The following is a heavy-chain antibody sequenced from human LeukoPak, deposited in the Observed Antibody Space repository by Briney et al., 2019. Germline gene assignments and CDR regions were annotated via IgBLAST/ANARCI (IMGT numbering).Heavy chain of an antibody. J-gene: IGHJ5*02. Sequence: GGSLRLSCAASGFTFSSYEMTWVRQAPGKGLEWVSYISGSGSTIYYADSVKGRFTISRDNAKKSLYLQMNSLRAEDTAVYYCARDFEAWFDPWGQGTLVTVSS. V-gene: IGHV3-48*03. CDR3: ARDFEAWFDP. CDR1: GFTFSSYE. CDR2: ISGSGSTI.